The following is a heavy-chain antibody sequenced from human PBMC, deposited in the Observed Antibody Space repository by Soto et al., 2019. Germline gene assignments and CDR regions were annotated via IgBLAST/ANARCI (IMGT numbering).Heavy chain of an antibody. V-gene: IGHV4-34*01. Sequence: QVQLQQWGAGLLKPSETLSLTCAVYGGSFSGYYWSWIRQPPGKGLEWIGEINHSGSTNYNPSLKSRVTISVDTSKNQFSLKLSSVTAADTAVYYCARGRDIVVIGWFDPWGQGTLVTVSS. CDR3: ARGRDIVVIGWFDP. J-gene: IGHJ5*02. CDR2: INHSGST. CDR1: GGSFSGYY. D-gene: IGHD2-15*01.